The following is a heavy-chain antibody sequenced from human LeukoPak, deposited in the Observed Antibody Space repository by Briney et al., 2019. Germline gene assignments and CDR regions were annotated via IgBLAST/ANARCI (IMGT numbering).Heavy chain of an antibody. CDR2: INHSGST. D-gene: IGHD3-9*01. Sequence: SETLSLTCAVYGGSFSGYYWSWIRQPPGKGLEWIGEINHSGSTNYNPSLKSRVTISVDTSKNQFSLKLSSVTAADTAVYYCARHLRVLRYFDWLPNWFDPWGQGTLVTVPS. CDR1: GGSFSGYY. V-gene: IGHV4-34*01. CDR3: ARHLRVLRYFDWLPNWFDP. J-gene: IGHJ5*02.